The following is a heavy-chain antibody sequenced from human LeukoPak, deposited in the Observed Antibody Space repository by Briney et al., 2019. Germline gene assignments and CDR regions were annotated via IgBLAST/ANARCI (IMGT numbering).Heavy chain of an antibody. CDR3: ARGRPHGNDY. CDR1: GFTFSSYA. CDR2: ISYDGSNK. D-gene: IGHD4-23*01. Sequence: GRSLRLSCAASGFTFSSYAMHWVRQAPGKGLEWVAVISYDGSNKYYADSVKGRFTISRDNSKNTLYLQMNSLRVEDTAVYYCARGRPHGNDYWGQGTLVTVSS. V-gene: IGHV3-30-3*01. J-gene: IGHJ4*02.